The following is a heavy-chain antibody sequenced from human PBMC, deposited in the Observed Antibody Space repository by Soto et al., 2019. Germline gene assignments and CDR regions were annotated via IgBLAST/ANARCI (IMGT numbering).Heavy chain of an antibody. V-gene: IGHV1-3*01. CDR1: GYTFTSYA. J-gene: IGHJ5*02. D-gene: IGHD3-22*01. CDR3: ARGYYYDSSGPSFDP. Sequence: ASVKVSCKASGYTFTSYAMHWVRQAPGQRLEWMGWINAGNGNTKYSQKFQGRVTITRDTSASTAYMELSSLRSEDTAVYYCARGYYYDSSGPSFDPWGQGTLVTVSS. CDR2: INAGNGNT.